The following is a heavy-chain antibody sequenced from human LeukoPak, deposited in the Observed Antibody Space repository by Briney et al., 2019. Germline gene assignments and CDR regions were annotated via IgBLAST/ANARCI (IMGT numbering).Heavy chain of an antibody. Sequence: ASVKVSCKASGYTFTGYYMHWVRQAPGQGLEWMGWINPNSGGTNYAQKFQGRVTMTRDTSISTAYMELSRLRSDDTAVYYCARNDQGIAAAGIPEWYFDYWGQGTLVTVSS. CDR3: ARNDQGIAAAGIPEWYFDY. CDR1: GYTFTGYY. CDR2: INPNSGGT. D-gene: IGHD6-13*01. J-gene: IGHJ4*02. V-gene: IGHV1-2*02.